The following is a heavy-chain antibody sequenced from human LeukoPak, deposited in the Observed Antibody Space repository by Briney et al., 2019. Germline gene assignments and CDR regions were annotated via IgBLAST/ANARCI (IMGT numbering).Heavy chain of an antibody. V-gene: IGHV4-38-2*01. CDR3: ARRDTYYDFWSGYHNWFDP. CDR1: GYSISSDYY. J-gene: IGHJ5*02. D-gene: IGHD3-3*01. Sequence: PETLSLTCAVSGYSISSDYYWGWIRQPPGKGLEWIGSIYHSGSTYYNPSLKSRATISVDTSKNHFSLKLSSGTAADTAVYYCARRDTYYDFWSGYHNWFDPWGQGTLVTVSS. CDR2: IYHSGST.